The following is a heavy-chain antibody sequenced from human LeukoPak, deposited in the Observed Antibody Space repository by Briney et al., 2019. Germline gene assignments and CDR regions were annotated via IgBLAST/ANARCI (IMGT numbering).Heavy chain of an antibody. D-gene: IGHD6-13*01. CDR2: INHSGST. Sequence: PSETLSLTCAVYGGSFSGYYWSWIRQPPGKGLEWIGEINHSGSTNYNPSLKSRVTISVDTSKNQFSLKLSSVTAADTAVYYCARGRRYSGIGYWSQGTLVTVSS. V-gene: IGHV4-34*01. CDR3: ARGRRYSGIGY. CDR1: GGSFSGYY. J-gene: IGHJ4*02.